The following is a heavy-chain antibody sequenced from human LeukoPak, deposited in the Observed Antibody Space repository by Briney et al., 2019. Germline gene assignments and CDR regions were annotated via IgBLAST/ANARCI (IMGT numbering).Heavy chain of an antibody. Sequence: SETLSLTCTVSGGSISSGSYYWGWIRQPPGKGLEWIGSIYYSGSTYYNPSLKSRVTISVDTSKNQFSLKLSSVTAADTAVYYCARAGLGSDYWGQGTLVTVSS. V-gene: IGHV4-39*07. CDR1: GGSISSGSYY. CDR3: ARAGLGSDY. CDR2: IYYSGST. J-gene: IGHJ4*02. D-gene: IGHD3-10*01.